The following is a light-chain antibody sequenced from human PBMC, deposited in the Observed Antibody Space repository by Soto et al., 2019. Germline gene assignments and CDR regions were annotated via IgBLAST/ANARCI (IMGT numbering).Light chain of an antibody. Sequence: QSVLTQPASVSGSPGQSITISCTGTSSDVGSYNLVSWYQQHPGKAPKLMIYEGSKRPSGVSNRFSGSKSGNTASLTISGLQAEDDADYYCCSYAGSKVFGTGTKVTVL. CDR3: CSYAGSKV. CDR1: SSDVGSYNL. V-gene: IGLV2-23*01. J-gene: IGLJ1*01. CDR2: EGS.